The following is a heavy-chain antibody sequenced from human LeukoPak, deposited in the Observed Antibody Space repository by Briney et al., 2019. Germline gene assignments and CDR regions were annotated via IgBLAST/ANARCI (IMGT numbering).Heavy chain of an antibody. CDR2: IKQDGSEK. CDR3: ARLNGEITVFGY. D-gene: IGHD4-17*01. J-gene: IGHJ4*02. CDR1: GFTFSGSW. V-gene: IGHV3-7*01. Sequence: GGSLRLSCATSGFTFSGSWMSWVRQAPGKGLEWVATIKQDGSEKYYVDSVRGRFIISRDNAKNSLFLLMDSLRVEDTAVYYCARLNGEITVFGYWGQGTLVSVSS.